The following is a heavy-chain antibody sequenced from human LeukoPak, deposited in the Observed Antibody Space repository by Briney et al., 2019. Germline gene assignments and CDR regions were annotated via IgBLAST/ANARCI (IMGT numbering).Heavy chain of an antibody. CDR2: IYHSGST. J-gene: IGHJ5*02. Sequence: PSETLSLTCTVSGGSISSGGYYWSWIRQPPGKGLEWIGYIYHSGSTYYNPSLKSRVTISVDRSKNQFSLKLSSVTAADTAVYYCARDRRLYCSSTSCYSNWFDPWGQGTLVTVSS. CDR1: GGSISSGGYY. CDR3: ARDRRLYCSSTSCYSNWFDP. V-gene: IGHV4-30-2*01. D-gene: IGHD2-2*01.